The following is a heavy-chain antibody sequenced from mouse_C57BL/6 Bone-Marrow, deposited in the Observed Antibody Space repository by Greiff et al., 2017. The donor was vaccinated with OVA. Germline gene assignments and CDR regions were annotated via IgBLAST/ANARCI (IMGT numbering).Heavy chain of an antibody. Sequence: QVQLKESGAELVRPGTSVKVSCKASGYAFTNYLIEWVKQRPGQGLEWIGVINPGSGGTNYNEQFKGKATLTADKSSSTAYMQLSSLTSEYSAVYFCARNSNHWYFDVWGTETTVTVSS. J-gene: IGHJ1*03. D-gene: IGHD2-5*01. V-gene: IGHV1-54*01. CDR1: GYAFTNYL. CDR2: INPGSGGT. CDR3: ARNSNHWYFDV.